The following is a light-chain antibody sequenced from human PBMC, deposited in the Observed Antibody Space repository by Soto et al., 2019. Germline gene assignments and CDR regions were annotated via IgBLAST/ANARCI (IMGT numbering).Light chain of an antibody. Sequence: DTQMTQSPTSLSASVGDRVTITCRASQTIANYLNWYQQKPGKAPKLLIYTASSLQSGVPSRFSGSGSGTDFTLTISSLQPEDFATYYCQQTYITPQTFGQGTMVEV. J-gene: IGKJ1*01. CDR1: QTIANY. CDR3: QQTYITPQT. V-gene: IGKV1-39*01. CDR2: TAS.